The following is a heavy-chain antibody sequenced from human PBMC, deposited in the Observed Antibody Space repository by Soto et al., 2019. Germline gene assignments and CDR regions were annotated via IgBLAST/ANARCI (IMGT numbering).Heavy chain of an antibody. V-gene: IGHV6-1*01. CDR2: TYYRSKWYN. J-gene: IGHJ6*02. Sequence: SQTLSLTCAISGDSVSSNSAAWNWIRQSPSRGLEWLGRTYYRSKWYNDYAVSVKSRITINPDTSKNQFSLQLNSVTPEDTAVYYCAREPGGVLTGREMDYYYYGMDVWGQGATVTVSS. CDR1: GDSVSSNSAA. D-gene: IGHD3-9*01. CDR3: AREPGGVLTGREMDYYYYGMDV.